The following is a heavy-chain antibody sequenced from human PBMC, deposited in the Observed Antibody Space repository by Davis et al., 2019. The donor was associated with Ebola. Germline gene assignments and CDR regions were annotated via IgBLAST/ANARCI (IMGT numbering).Heavy chain of an antibody. CDR2: IKNEANGYTT. CDR1: GLPFSDHY. CDR3: MSVGTTR. J-gene: IGHJ4*02. D-gene: IGHD1-26*01. Sequence: PGGSLRLSCAASGLPFSDHYFDWVRQAPGKGLEWVGRIKNEANGYTTEYAASVKGRFTISRDDSKDSLYLQMNSLKTEDTAAYYCMSVGTTRCGQGTLVTVSS. V-gene: IGHV3-72*01.